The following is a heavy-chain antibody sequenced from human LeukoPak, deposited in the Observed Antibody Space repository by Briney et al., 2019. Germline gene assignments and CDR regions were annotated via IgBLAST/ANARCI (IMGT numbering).Heavy chain of an antibody. CDR1: GFTVSSNY. V-gene: IGHV3-66*01. J-gene: IGHJ4*02. CDR3: ARVVYGDKPGDY. D-gene: IGHD4-17*01. CDR2: IYSGGST. Sequence: GGCLRLSCAASGFTVSSNYMSWVRQAPGKGLGWVSVIYSGGSTYYADSVKGRFTISRDNSKNTLYLQMNSLRAEDTAVYYCARVVYGDKPGDYWGQGTLVTVSS.